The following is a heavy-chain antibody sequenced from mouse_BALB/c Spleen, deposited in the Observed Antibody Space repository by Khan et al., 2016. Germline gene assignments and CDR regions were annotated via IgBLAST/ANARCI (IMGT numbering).Heavy chain of an antibody. J-gene: IGHJ1*01. D-gene: IGHD1-1*01. Sequence: VQLKESGPGLVAPSQSLSITCTVSGFSLTGYGVNWVRQPPGKGLEWLGMIWGDGSTDYNSALKSRLSISKDNSKSQVFLKMNSLQTDDTARYCCARDPAYRSRRRWYFDVWGAGTTVTVSS. CDR1: GFSLTGYG. V-gene: IGHV2-6-7*01. CDR2: IWGDGST. CDR3: ARDPAYRSRRRWYFDV.